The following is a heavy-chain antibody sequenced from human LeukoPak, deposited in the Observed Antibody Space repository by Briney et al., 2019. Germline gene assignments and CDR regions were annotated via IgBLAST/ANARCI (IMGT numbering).Heavy chain of an antibody. Sequence: PSETLSLTCTVSGYSISSGYYWGWIRQPPGKGLGWIGSIYHSGSTYYNPSLKSRVTISVDTSKNQFSLKLSSVTAADTAVYYCARVSGGYVEALDYWGQGTLVTVSS. D-gene: IGHD5-12*01. J-gene: IGHJ4*02. CDR1: GYSISSGYY. V-gene: IGHV4-38-2*02. CDR2: IYHSGST. CDR3: ARVSGGYVEALDY.